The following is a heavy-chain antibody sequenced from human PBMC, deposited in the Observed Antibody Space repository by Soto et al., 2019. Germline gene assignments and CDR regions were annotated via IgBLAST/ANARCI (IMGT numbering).Heavy chain of an antibody. Sequence: SQTLSLTCAISGDSVSSNSAAWNWIRQSPSRGLEWLGRTYYRSKWYNDYAVSVKSRITINPDTSKNQFSLQLNSVTPEDTAVYYCARDSIYYGSGSGNGMDVWGQGAAVTVSS. J-gene: IGHJ6*02. CDR1: GDSVSSNSAA. CDR3: ARDSIYYGSGSGNGMDV. D-gene: IGHD3-10*01. V-gene: IGHV6-1*01. CDR2: TYYRSKWYN.